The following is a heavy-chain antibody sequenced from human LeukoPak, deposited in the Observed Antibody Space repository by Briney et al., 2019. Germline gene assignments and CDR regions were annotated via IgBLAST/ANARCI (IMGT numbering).Heavy chain of an antibody. CDR1: GFIFSNYG. V-gene: IGHV3-30*02. CDR2: IRYDASDK. J-gene: IGHJ1*01. D-gene: IGHD1-26*01. CDR3: AKDSWEVGATSXIXX. Sequence: PGGSLRLSCAASGFIFSNYGIHWVRQAPGKGLEWVAFIRYDASDKYYADSVKGRFTISRDNSKNKVYLQMNSLRGEDTAVYYCAKDSWEVGATSXIXXWGLXXLVT.